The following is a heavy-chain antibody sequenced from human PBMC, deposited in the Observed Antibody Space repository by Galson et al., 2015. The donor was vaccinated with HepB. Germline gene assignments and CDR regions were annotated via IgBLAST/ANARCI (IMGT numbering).Heavy chain of an antibody. J-gene: IGHJ4*02. D-gene: IGHD6-19*01. CDR1: GFTFSNYG. CDR3: AKDPYLYSALAGTMAGFDY. Sequence: SLRLSCAASGFTFSNYGMHWVRQAPGQGLEWVSVISYDGSNKYHAHPVQGRFTIPRDNSKNTLYLQMNSLRAEDTALYYCAKDPYLYSALAGTMAGFDYWGQGTLVTVSS. CDR2: ISYDGSNK. V-gene: IGHV3-30*18.